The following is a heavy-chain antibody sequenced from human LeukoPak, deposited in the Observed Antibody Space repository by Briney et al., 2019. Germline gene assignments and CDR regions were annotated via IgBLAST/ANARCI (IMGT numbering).Heavy chain of an antibody. J-gene: IGHJ4*02. CDR1: GFTFSNFW. D-gene: IGHD3-10*01. CDR3: ARVTYGSGTYGAFDY. V-gene: IGHV3-7*03. Sequence: GGSLRLSCAATGFTFSNFWMSWVRQAPGKGLEWVANIKQDGSEIYYVDSVKGRFTISRDNSKNTLYLQMNSLRAEDTAVYYCARVTYGSGTYGAFDYWGQGTLVTVSS. CDR2: IKQDGSEI.